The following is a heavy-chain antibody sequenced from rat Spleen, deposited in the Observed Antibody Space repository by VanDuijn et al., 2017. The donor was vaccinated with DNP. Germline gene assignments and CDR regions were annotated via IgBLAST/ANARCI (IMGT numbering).Heavy chain of an antibody. CDR1: GYSITSSYR. D-gene: IGHD1-9*01. V-gene: IGHV3-3*01. CDR2: INSAGST. CDR3: ARWGGYNFDS. J-gene: IGHJ2*01. Sequence: EVQLQESGPGLVKPSQSLSLTCSVTGYSITSSYRWNWIRKFPGNKLEWMGYINSAGSTNYNPSLKSRISITRDTSKNQFFLQLNSVTTEDTATYYCARWGGYNFDSWGQGVMVTVSS.